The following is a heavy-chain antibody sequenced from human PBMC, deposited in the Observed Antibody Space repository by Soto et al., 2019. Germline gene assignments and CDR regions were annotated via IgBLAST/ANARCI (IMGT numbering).Heavy chain of an antibody. CDR3: AGVQGGGGAMVHNY. CDR2: IYNSGST. Sequence: QVQLQESGPGLVKPSQTLSLTCTVSGGSISSGDYYWSWIRQPPGKGLEWIGYIYNSGSTYYNLCLKTRVTKSVDTAKHQFSLKLSSVSAADTAVYCCAGVQGGGGAMVHNYWCQGTLVTVSS. D-gene: IGHD5-18*01. V-gene: IGHV4-30-4*01. CDR1: GGSISSGDYY. J-gene: IGHJ4*02.